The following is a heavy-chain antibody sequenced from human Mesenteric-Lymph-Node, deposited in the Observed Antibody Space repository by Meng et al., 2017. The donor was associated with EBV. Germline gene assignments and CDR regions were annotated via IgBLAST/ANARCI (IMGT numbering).Heavy chain of an antibody. CDR2: IWYDGSKK. J-gene: IGHJ4*02. CDR1: VFIFSSYC. D-gene: IGHD3-10*01. V-gene: IGHV3-33*01. Sequence: VQVGDVGGGGVQRGSAMRSSCAVSVFIFSSYCMHWVRQAPGKVLEWVAVIWYDGSKKYYADSVKGRFTISRENSKNTLDLQMNSLRAEDTAVYYCARGYGSGTYHSDYWGQGALVTVSS. CDR3: ARGYGSGTYHSDY.